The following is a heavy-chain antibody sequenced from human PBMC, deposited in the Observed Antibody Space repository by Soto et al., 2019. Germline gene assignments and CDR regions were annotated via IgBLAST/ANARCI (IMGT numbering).Heavy chain of an antibody. CDR1: GFTFSSYA. D-gene: IGHD2-2*01. Sequence: QVQLVESGGGVVQPGRSLRLSCAASGFTFSSYAMHWVRQAPGKGLEWVAVISYDGSNKYYADSVKGRFTISRDNSKNTLYLQMNSLRDEDTAVYYCARSDCISTSCYAQGFYYYGMDVWGQGTTVTVSS. CDR2: ISYDGSNK. V-gene: IGHV3-30-3*01. CDR3: ARSDCISTSCYAQGFYYYGMDV. J-gene: IGHJ6*02.